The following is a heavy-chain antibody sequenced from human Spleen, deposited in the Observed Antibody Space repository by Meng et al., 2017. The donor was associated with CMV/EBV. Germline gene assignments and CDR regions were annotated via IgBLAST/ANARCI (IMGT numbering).Heavy chain of an antibody. Sequence: ASVKVSCKTSGYPFTPYGISWVRQAPGQGLEWMGWISGYNGNTYYAQKFQDRVTMTVQRSTTTAYMELRSLRSDDTAVYYCARWYSSSSGGDYWFDPWGQGTLVTVSS. CDR2: ISGYNGNT. CDR1: GYPFTPYG. D-gene: IGHD6-6*01. V-gene: IGHV1-18*04. J-gene: IGHJ5*02. CDR3: ARWYSSSSGGDYWFDP.